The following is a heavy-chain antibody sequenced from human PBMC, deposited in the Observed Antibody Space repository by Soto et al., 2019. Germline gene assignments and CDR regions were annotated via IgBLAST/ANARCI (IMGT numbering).Heavy chain of an antibody. CDR2: ISGSGSTT. V-gene: IGHV3-23*01. J-gene: IGHJ4*02. Sequence: LRLSCAASAFTFTSSAMSWVRQAPGKGLEWVSVISGSGSTTYYADSVKGRFTISRDNSKSTLYLQMDSLRAEDTAMYYCAKSPIPARRSFFDYWGQGTLVTVSS. CDR1: AFTFTSSA. D-gene: IGHD6-6*01. CDR3: AKSPIPARRSFFDY.